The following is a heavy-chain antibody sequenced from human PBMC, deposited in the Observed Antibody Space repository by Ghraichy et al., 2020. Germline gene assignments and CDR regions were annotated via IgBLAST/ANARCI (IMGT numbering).Heavy chain of an antibody. CDR1: GFTFSSYS. CDR2: ISSSSSYI. CDR3: ARDMGSGWYYFDY. Sequence: GGSLRLSCAASGFTFSSYSMNWVRQAPGKGLEWVSSISSSSSYIYYADSVKGRFTISRDNAKNSLYLQMNSLRAEDTAVYYCARDMGSGWYYFDYWGQGTLVTVSS. D-gene: IGHD6-19*01. J-gene: IGHJ4*02. V-gene: IGHV3-21*01.